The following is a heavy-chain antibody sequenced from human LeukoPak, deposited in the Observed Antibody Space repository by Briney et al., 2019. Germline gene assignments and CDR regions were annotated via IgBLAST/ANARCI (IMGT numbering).Heavy chain of an antibody. Sequence: ASVKVSCKASGYTFTGYYMHWVRQAPGQGLEWMGWINPNSGGTNYAQKFQGWVTMTRDTSISTAYMELSRLRSDDTAVYYCARTKMAVVPPYHPVPPGAEYYFDYWGQGTLVTVSS. D-gene: IGHD2-15*01. CDR3: ARTKMAVVPPYHPVPPGAEYYFDY. CDR2: INPNSGGT. CDR1: GYTFTGYY. V-gene: IGHV1-2*04. J-gene: IGHJ4*02.